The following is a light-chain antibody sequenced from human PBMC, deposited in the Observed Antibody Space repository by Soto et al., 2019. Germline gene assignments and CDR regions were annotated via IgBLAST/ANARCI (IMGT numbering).Light chain of an antibody. CDR1: SSDVGGYNY. V-gene: IGLV2-8*01. Sequence: QSVLTQPPSASGSPGQSVTISCTGMSSDVGGYNYVSRYQQHPGKAPKLMIYEVSKRPSGVPDRFSGSKSGNTASLTVSGLQAEDEADYYCSSYAGANSVVFGGGTKVTVL. CDR3: SSYAGANSVV. J-gene: IGLJ2*01. CDR2: EVS.